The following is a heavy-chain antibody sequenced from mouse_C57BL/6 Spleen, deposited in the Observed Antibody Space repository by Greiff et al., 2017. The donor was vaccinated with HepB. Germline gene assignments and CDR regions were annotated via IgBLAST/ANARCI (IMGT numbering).Heavy chain of an antibody. CDR2: IYPGGGYT. CDR3: AREASITTVVAYCFCG. V-gene: IGHV1-63*01. J-gene: IGHJ2*01. Sequence: QVQLQQSGAELVRPGTSVKMSCKASGYTFTNYWIGWAKQRPGHGLEWIGDIYPGGGYTNYTEKFKGKATLIADKSSSTAYMQFSSLTSEDSAIYYWAREASITTVVAYCFCGWGPGVTLSVSS. CDR1: GYTFTNYW. D-gene: IGHD1-1*01.